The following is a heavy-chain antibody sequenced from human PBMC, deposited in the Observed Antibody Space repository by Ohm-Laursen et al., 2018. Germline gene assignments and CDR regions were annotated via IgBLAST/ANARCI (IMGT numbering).Heavy chain of an antibody. J-gene: IGHJ4*02. CDR1: GFTFSSYW. Sequence: SLRLSCAASGFTFSSYWMHWVRQTPGKGLEWVARINSDGSYTTNADSVRGRFTISRDNAKNTLFLQMNSLRTEDTAVYYCVTFGINWALSYWGQGILVTVSS. V-gene: IGHV3-74*03. CDR2: INSDGSYT. CDR3: VTFGINWALSY. D-gene: IGHD1-1*01.